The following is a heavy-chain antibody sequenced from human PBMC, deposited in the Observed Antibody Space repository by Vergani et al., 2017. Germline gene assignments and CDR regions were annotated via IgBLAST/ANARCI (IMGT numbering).Heavy chain of an antibody. D-gene: IGHD5-18*01. CDR1: GGSFSGYY. CDR3: ASNVDTAMVN. V-gene: IGHV4-34*01. CDR2: INHSGST. Sequence: QVQLQQWGAGLLKPSETLSLTCAVYGGSFSGYYWSWIRQPPGKGLEWIGEINHSGSTNYNPSLKSRVTISVDTSKNQFSLKLSSVTAADTAVYYCASNVDTAMVNWGQGTLVTVSS. J-gene: IGHJ4*02.